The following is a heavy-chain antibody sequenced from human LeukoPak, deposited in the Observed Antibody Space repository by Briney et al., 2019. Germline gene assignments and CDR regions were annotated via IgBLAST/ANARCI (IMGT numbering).Heavy chain of an antibody. CDR1: GGSISSYY. D-gene: IGHD3-22*01. CDR3: ARAAPGYGVDYYYNWFDP. V-gene: IGHV4-4*07. Sequence: PSETLSLTCTVSGGSISSYYWSWIRQPAGKGLEWIGRIYTSGSTNYNPSLKSRVTMSVDTSKNQFSLKLSSVTAADTAVYYCARAAPGYGVDYYYNWFDPWGQGTLVTVSS. J-gene: IGHJ5*02. CDR2: IYTSGST.